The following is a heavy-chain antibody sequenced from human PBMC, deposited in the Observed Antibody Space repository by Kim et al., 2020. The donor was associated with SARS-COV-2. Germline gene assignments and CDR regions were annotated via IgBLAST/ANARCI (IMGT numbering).Heavy chain of an antibody. CDR2: ISSSSSYI. CDR3: ARAKRSGSYRYFDY. Sequence: GGSLRLSCAASGFTFSSYSMNWVRQAPGKGLEWVSSISSSSSYIYYADSVKGRFTISRDNAKNSLYLQMNSLRAEDTAVYYCARAKRSGSYRYFDYWGQGTLVTVSS. D-gene: IGHD3-10*01. V-gene: IGHV3-21*01. J-gene: IGHJ4*02. CDR1: GFTFSSYS.